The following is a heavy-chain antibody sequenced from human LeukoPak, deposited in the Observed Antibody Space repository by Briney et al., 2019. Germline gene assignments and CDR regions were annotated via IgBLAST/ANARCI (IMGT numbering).Heavy chain of an antibody. D-gene: IGHD5/OR15-5a*01. CDR3: AGLGSTVKGRIDP. J-gene: IGHJ5*02. Sequence: ASVKVSCKASGYHFTGYHVHWVRQAPGQGLEWMGRISTDSGDADIAQKFQDRVTMTRDTSISTAYMELSRLTSDDSAVYYCAGLGSTVKGRIDPWGQGTSVTVSS. CDR2: ISTDSGDA. V-gene: IGHV1-2*02. CDR1: GYHFTGYH.